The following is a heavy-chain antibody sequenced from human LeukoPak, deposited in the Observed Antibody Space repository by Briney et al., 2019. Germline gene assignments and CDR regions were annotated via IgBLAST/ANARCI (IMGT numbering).Heavy chain of an antibody. D-gene: IGHD2-15*01. CDR1: GGSISNYY. V-gene: IGHV4-59*01. J-gene: IGHJ5*02. CDR2: IYYDGNT. Sequence: SETLSLTCTVSGGSISNYYWTWIRQPPGKGLEWIGSIYYDGNTNYNPSLKSRVTISLDTPKNQFSLKLSSVTAADTAVYYCARDRGYCSGGSCYRWFDPWGQGTLVTVSS. CDR3: ARDRGYCSGGSCYRWFDP.